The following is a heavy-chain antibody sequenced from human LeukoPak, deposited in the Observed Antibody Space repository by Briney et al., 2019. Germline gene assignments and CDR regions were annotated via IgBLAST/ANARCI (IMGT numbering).Heavy chain of an antibody. D-gene: IGHD2-15*01. J-gene: IGHJ4*02. Sequence: VKSLQISCPGSGYTFTNYWIAWVRQMPRKCLEGKGIVYPGDSDTRSSASFQGQVSISPDESINPAYQQWGSLKASDTAMYYCARRGFCSGGSCFSAPFDLWGQGTLLTVSS. CDR2: VYPGDSDT. V-gene: IGHV5-51*01. CDR3: ARRGFCSGGSCFSAPFDL. CDR1: GYTFTNYW.